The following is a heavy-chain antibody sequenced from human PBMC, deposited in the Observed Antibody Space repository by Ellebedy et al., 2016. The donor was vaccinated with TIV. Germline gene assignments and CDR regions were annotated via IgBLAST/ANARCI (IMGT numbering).Heavy chain of an antibody. CDR3: ARLDAIIAVKSLDY. D-gene: IGHD6-19*01. CDR2: INQDGSAK. J-gene: IGHJ4*02. CDR1: GFIFGNYF. V-gene: IGHV3-7*01. Sequence: GESLKISCAASGFIFGNYFMNWVRQAPGKGLEWVANINQDGSAKYYVDSVKGRFIISRDNAKNSLYLQMNSLRAEDTAVYYCARLDAIIAVKSLDYWGQGTLVTVSS.